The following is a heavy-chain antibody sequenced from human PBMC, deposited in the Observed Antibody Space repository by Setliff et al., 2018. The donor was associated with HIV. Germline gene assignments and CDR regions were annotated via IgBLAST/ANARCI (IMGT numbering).Heavy chain of an antibody. CDR1: GGSISSGSYL. CDR3: ARELGAAVVNDYYDYDMDV. CDR2: IYTSGST. Sequence: SETLSLTCTVSGGSISSGSYLWNWIRQPAGKGLEWIGHIYTSGSTVYNPSLKSRVTILLNRSKNQLSLKLTSVTAADTAVYYCARELGAAVVNDYYDYDMDVWGKGTTVTVSS. J-gene: IGHJ6*03. D-gene: IGHD2-15*01. V-gene: IGHV4-61*09.